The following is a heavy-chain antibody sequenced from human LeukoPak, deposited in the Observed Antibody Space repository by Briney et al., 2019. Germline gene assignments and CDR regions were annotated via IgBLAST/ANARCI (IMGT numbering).Heavy chain of an antibody. D-gene: IGHD6-6*01. J-gene: IGHJ5*02. V-gene: IGHV4-4*07. CDR2: IYTSGST. CDR1: GGSISSYY. Sequence: SETLSLTCTVSGGSISSYYWSWIRQPAGKGLEWIGRIYTSGSTNYNPSLKSRVTMSVDTSKNQFSLKLSSVTAADTAVYYCASTSSSSGYNWFDPWGQGTLVTVSS. CDR3: ASTSSSSGYNWFDP.